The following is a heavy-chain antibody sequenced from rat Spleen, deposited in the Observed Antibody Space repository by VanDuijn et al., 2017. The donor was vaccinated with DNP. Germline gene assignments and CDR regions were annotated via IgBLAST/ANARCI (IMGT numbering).Heavy chain of an antibody. CDR3: VRWNSGHFDY. CDR1: GFTFSDYY. Sequence: EVQLVASGGGLVQPGSSLKLSCAASGFTFSDYYMAWVRQAPAKGLEWVAYIGSPAYAPYYADSVKGRFTISRDNAKSTLYLQMNSLRSEDMATYYCVRWNSGHFDYWGQGVMVTVSS. D-gene: IGHD4-3*01. V-gene: IGHV5-22*01. CDR2: IGSPAYAP. J-gene: IGHJ2*01.